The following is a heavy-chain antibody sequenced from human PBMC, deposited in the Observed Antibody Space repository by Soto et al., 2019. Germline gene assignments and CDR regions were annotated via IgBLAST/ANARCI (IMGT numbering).Heavy chain of an antibody. J-gene: IGHJ4*02. CDR2: LSYDGNNI. CDR3: ARGPIGDAAMVTNYFDY. CDR1: GFTFSNYA. V-gene: IGHV3-30-3*01. D-gene: IGHD5-18*01. Sequence: QVQLVESGGGVVQPGRSLRLSCAASGFTFSNYAIHWVRQAPGKGLEWVAVLSYDGNNIHYADSVKGRFTVSRDNSKNNLFLQMNRQRAEDTALYYCARGPIGDAAMVTNYFDYWGQGTLVTVSS.